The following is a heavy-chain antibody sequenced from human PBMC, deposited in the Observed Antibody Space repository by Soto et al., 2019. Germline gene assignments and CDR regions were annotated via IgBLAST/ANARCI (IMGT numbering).Heavy chain of an antibody. V-gene: IGHV5-51*01. D-gene: IGHD3-3*01. Sequence: GESLKISGKGSGYNFAGYWIAWVRQMPGKGLELMGIIYPSDSDTRYRPSFQGQVTISADKSISSAYLQWSSLRASDTAMYYCARGGVSTRTFDYWGQGTPVTVSS. CDR3: ARGGVSTRTFDY. J-gene: IGHJ4*02. CDR1: GYNFAGYW. CDR2: IYPSDSDT.